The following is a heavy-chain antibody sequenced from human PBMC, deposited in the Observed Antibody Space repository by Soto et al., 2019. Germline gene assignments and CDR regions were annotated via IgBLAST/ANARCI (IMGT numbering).Heavy chain of an antibody. CDR3: ARDWPGAGGFDP. Sequence: QVQLVQSGAEVKKPGASVKVSCKASGYTFSTYGFSWVRQAPGQGLEWMGWIGADNGDTNYAQNFQGRVTMTTDTSTTTAYMELRSLTSDDTAVYFCARDWPGAGGFDPWGQGTLVTVSS. CDR2: IGADNGDT. V-gene: IGHV1-18*01. CDR1: GYTFSTYG. J-gene: IGHJ5*02. D-gene: IGHD3-16*01.